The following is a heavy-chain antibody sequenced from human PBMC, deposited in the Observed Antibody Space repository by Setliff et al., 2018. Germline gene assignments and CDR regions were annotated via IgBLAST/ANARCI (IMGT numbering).Heavy chain of an antibody. J-gene: IGHJ5*02. Sequence: SETLSLTCSVSGDSIGRGGYYWSWIRQQPGKGLEWIASIYYSGSTYYNPSLKSRLRVSMDSSKTQSYLDLSSVTAADTAVYYCARDRRGGYGAINWSDPWGQGTLVTVSS. V-gene: IGHV4-31*03. D-gene: IGHD3-16*01. CDR2: IYYSGST. CDR3: ARDRRGGYGAINWSDP. CDR1: GDSIGRGGYY.